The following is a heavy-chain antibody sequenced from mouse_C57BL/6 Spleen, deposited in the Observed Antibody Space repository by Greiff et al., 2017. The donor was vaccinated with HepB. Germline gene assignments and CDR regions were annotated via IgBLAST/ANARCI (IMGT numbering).Heavy chain of an antibody. V-gene: IGHV14-2*01. D-gene: IGHD5-5*01. Sequence: EVKVVESGAELVKPGASVKLSCTASGFNIKDYYMHWVKQRTEQGLEWIGRIDPEDGETKYAPKFQGKATITADTASNTAYLQLSSLTSEDTAVYYCARSDYQWYFDVWGTGTTVTVSS. CDR2: IDPEDGET. CDR1: GFNIKDYY. CDR3: ARSDYQWYFDV. J-gene: IGHJ1*03.